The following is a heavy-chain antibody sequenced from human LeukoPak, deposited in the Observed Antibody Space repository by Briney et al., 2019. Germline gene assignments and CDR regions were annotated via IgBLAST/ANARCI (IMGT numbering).Heavy chain of an antibody. D-gene: IGHD1-26*01. Sequence: PGGSLRLSCAVSGFTFSDYYMSWIRQAPGKGLEWVSGISGSGGRTYYADSVKGRFTISRDNSKNTLSLQMNSLRVEDTAVYYCAKDRGVERGATDYWGQGTLVTVSS. CDR3: AKDRGVERGATDY. V-gene: IGHV3-23*01. CDR1: GFTFSDYY. CDR2: ISGSGGRT. J-gene: IGHJ4*02.